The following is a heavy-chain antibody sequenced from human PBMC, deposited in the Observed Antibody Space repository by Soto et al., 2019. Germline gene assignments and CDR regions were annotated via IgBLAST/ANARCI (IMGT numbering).Heavy chain of an antibody. V-gene: IGHV1-18*01. CDR2: ISAYNGNT. J-gene: IGHJ4*02. CDR3: ARVYRITMVRGELSEY. CDR1: GYTFTSYG. Sequence: QVQLVQSGAEVKKPGASVKVSCKASGYTFTSYGISWVRQAPGQGLAWMGWISAYNGNTNYAQKLQGRVTMTTDTSTRPAYMELRSLRSDDTAVYYCARVYRITMVRGELSEYWGQGTLVTVSS. D-gene: IGHD3-10*01.